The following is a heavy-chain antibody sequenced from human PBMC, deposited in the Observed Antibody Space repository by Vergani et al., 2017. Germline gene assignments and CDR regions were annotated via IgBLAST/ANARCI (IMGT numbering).Heavy chain of an antibody. Sequence: QVQLVESGGGVVQPGRSLRLSCAASGFTFSSYGMHWVRQAPGKGLEWVAVIWYDGSNKYYADSVKGRFTISRDNSKNTLYLQMNSLRAEDTAVYYCARGLTSGWFGESLGYYVDYWGQGTLVTVSS. V-gene: IGHV3-33*01. CDR1: GFTFSSYG. D-gene: IGHD3-10*01. J-gene: IGHJ4*02. CDR2: IWYDGSNK. CDR3: ARGLTSGWFGESLGYYVDY.